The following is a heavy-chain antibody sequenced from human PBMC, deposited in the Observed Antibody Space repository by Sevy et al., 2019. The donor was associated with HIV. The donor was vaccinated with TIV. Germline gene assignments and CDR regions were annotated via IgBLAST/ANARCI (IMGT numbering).Heavy chain of an antibody. CDR2: ISSSSTI. D-gene: IGHD2-15*01. Sequence: GGSLRLSCAASGFTFSSYSMNWVRQAPGKGLEWVSYISSSSTIYYADSVKGRFTISRDNAKNSLYLQMNSLGAEDTAVYYCARVGIVVGGAFDFWGQGTMVTVSS. V-gene: IGHV3-48*01. CDR3: ARVGIVVGGAFDF. CDR1: GFTFSSYS. J-gene: IGHJ3*01.